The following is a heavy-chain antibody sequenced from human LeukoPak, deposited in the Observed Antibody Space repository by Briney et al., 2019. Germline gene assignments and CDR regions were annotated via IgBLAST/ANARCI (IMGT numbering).Heavy chain of an antibody. CDR2: ISGSSDYT. Sequence: RGSLRLSCAASGFIFSNYAMSWVRQTPGKGLEWVSSISGSSDYTFYEDSVKGRFTISRDNSKNTLYLQMNSLRAEDTAICYCAKDRPNYYGSNGHYYTRDGDYWGQGTLVTVSS. D-gene: IGHD3-22*01. V-gene: IGHV3-23*01. J-gene: IGHJ4*02. CDR1: GFIFSNYA. CDR3: AKDRPNYYGSNGHYYTRDGDY.